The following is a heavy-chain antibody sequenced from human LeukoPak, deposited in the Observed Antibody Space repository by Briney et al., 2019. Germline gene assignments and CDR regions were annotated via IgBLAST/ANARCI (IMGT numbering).Heavy chain of an antibody. D-gene: IGHD3-3*01. CDR3: ARNFWSGYYGLYWFDP. CDR1: GYPFTSYG. CDR2: ISAYNGNT. V-gene: IGHV1-18*01. Sequence: ASVKVSCKASGYPFTSYGISWVRQAPGQGLEWMGWISAYNGNTNYAQKLQGRVTMTTDTSTSTAYMELRSLRSDDTAVYYCARNFWSGYYGLYWFDPWGQGTLVTVSS. J-gene: IGHJ5*02.